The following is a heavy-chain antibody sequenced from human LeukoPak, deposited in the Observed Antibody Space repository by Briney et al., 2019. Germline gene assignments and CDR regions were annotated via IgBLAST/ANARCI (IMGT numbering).Heavy chain of an antibody. CDR1: GFTFSSYA. Sequence: GGSLRLSCAASGFTFSSYAMSWVRQAPGKGLEWVSAISGSGGSTYYADSVKGRFTISRDNSKNTLYLQMNSLRAEDTAVYYCARDKIWSGYLKGPFDYWGQGTLVTVSS. V-gene: IGHV3-23*01. CDR2: ISGSGGST. J-gene: IGHJ4*02. D-gene: IGHD3-3*01. CDR3: ARDKIWSGYLKGPFDY.